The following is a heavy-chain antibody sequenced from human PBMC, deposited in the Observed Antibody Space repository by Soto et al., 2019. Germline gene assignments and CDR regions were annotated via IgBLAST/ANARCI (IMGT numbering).Heavy chain of an antibody. J-gene: IGHJ6*02. CDR1: GGSFSGYY. CDR3: ARDTAMDEDYYYYGMDV. D-gene: IGHD5-18*01. V-gene: IGHV4-34*01. CDR2: INHSGST. Sequence: SETLSLTCAVYGGSFSGYYWSWIRQPPGKGLEWIGEINHSGSTNYNPSLKSRVTISVDTSKNQFSLKLSSVTAADTAVYYCARDTAMDEDYYYYGMDVCGQGTTVTVSS.